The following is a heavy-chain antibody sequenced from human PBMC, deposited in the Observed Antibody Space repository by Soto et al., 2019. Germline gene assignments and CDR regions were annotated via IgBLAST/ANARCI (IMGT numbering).Heavy chain of an antibody. J-gene: IGHJ4*02. CDR2: IWYDGSNK. V-gene: IGHV3-33*01. CDR3: ARDPGYGDYEHAIFLDY. D-gene: IGHD4-17*01. CDR1: GFTFSSYG. Sequence: QVQLVESGGGVVQPGRSLRLSCAASGFTFSSYGMHWVRQAPGKGLEWVAVIWYDGSNKYYADSVKGRFTISRDNSKNTLYRQMNSLRAEDTAVYYCARDPGYGDYEHAIFLDYWGQGTLVTVSS.